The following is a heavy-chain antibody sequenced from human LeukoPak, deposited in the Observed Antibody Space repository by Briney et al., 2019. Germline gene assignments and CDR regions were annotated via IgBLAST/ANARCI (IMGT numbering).Heavy chain of an antibody. CDR1: GFTFSDYW. Sequence: GGSLKLSCTASGFTFSDYWMTWVRQAPGKGLEWVANIKQDGSAKYYVDSVKGRFTISRDNAKNSLYLQMGSLRVEDTATYYCARWRGSTSERSDYWGQGTLVTVSS. J-gene: IGHJ4*02. CDR3: ARWRGSTSERSDY. CDR2: IKQDGSAK. D-gene: IGHD2-2*01. V-gene: IGHV3-7*01.